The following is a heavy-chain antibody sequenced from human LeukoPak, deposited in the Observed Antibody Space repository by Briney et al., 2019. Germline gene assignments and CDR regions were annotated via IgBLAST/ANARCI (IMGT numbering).Heavy chain of an antibody. D-gene: IGHD6-13*01. CDR3: ARRRAAAGTSYFDC. Sequence: PSETLSLTCTVSGGSISNYYWSGIRQPPGKGLEWIGYIYYSGSTNYDPSLKSRVTISVDTSKNQFSLKLSSVTAADTAVYYCARRRAAAGTSYFDCWGQGTLVTVSS. CDR2: IYYSGST. V-gene: IGHV4-59*08. J-gene: IGHJ4*02. CDR1: GGSISNYY.